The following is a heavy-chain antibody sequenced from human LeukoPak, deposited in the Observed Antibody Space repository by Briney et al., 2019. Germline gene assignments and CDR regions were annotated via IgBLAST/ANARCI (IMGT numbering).Heavy chain of an antibody. CDR3: AREEYSGSHFFDY. CDR2: ISSSSSYI. Sequence: GGSLRLSCAASGFTFSSYSMNWVRQAPGKGLEWVSSISSSSSYIYYADSVKGRFTISRDNAKNSLYLQMNSLRAEDTAVYYCAREEYSGSHFFDYWGQGTLVTVSS. CDR1: GFTFSSYS. V-gene: IGHV3-21*01. J-gene: IGHJ4*02. D-gene: IGHD1-26*01.